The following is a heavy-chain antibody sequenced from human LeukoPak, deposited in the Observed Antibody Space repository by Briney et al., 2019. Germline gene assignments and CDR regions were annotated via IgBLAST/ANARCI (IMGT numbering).Heavy chain of an antibody. Sequence: GRSLRLSCAASGFTFSTYDIHWVRQAPGKGLEWVAVIRYDGSDKFYADSVKGRFTVSRDNSKNTLHLQMDSLRVEDTAVYYCAKSYGAGWYAAYFQHWGQGALVTVSS. CDR3: AKSYGAGWYAAYFQH. CDR1: GFTFSTYD. D-gene: IGHD6-19*01. J-gene: IGHJ1*01. CDR2: IRYDGSDK. V-gene: IGHV3-33*06.